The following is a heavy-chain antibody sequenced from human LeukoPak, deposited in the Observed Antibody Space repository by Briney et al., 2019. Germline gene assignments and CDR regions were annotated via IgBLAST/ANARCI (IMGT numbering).Heavy chain of an antibody. V-gene: IGHV3-23*01. CDR3: AKDIDLGVIAATH. CDR1: GFTFSSYG. CDR2: ISDTGGIT. D-gene: IGHD2-15*01. Sequence: PGGSLRLSCAASGFTFSSYGMSWVRQDPGKGLEWVSSISDTGGITAYADSVKGRFTISRDNSKNTLHLQMNSLRVDDTAVYYCAKDIDLGVIAATHWGQGTLVTVSS. J-gene: IGHJ4*02.